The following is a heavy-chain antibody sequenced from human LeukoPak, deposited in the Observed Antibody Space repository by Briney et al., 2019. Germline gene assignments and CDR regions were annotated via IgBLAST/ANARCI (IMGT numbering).Heavy chain of an antibody. D-gene: IGHD1-14*01. Sequence: GGSLRLSCAASGFTFSSYRMHWVRQAPGKGLVWVSRINGDGTGISYADSVKGRFTIPRDNAENTLYLQMSSLRDEDTAMYHCARTGQALDTWGQGTMVTVSS. CDR1: GFTFSSYR. J-gene: IGHJ3*02. CDR3: ARTGQALDT. V-gene: IGHV3-74*01. CDR2: INGDGTGI.